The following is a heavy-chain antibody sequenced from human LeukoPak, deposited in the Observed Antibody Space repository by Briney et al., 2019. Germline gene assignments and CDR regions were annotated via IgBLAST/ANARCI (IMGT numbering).Heavy chain of an antibody. V-gene: IGHV3-30*18. J-gene: IGHJ4*02. CDR3: AKDRMGGHSYGYSYYFDY. D-gene: IGHD5-18*01. CDR1: GFTFSSYG. Sequence: GRSLRLSCAASGFTFSSYGMHWVRQAPGKGLEWVAVISYDGSNKYYADSVKGRFTISRDNSKNTLYLQMNSLRAEDTAVYYCAKDRMGGHSYGYSYYFDYWGQGTLVTVSS. CDR2: ISYDGSNK.